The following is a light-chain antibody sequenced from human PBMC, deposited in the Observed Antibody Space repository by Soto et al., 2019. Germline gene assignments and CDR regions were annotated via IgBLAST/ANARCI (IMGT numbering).Light chain of an antibody. CDR2: GGY. Sequence: SHMTQSPSTLSPALCERVTVTCRASQDVSDFLAWYQHAPGKAPNLLIYGGYTLQSGVPSRFSGSGSGTDFTPTISSLQPEDFATYYCQQSYSTPPTFGQGTKVDI. CDR1: QDVSDF. V-gene: IGKV1-39*01. J-gene: IGKJ1*01. CDR3: QQSYSTPPT.